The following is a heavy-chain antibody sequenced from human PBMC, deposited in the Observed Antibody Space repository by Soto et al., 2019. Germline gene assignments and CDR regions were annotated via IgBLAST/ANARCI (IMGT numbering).Heavy chain of an antibody. J-gene: IGHJ4*02. CDR3: ASSHAGAHITAAVH. Sequence: QLQLQESGSGLVKPSQTLSLTCAVSGGSISSGGYSWNWIRQPPGKGLEWIGYIYHSGSTYYNPSLKRRVTRSVDRSKNQFSLKLSSVTAADTAVYYCASSHAGAHITAAVHWGQGTLVTVSS. CDR2: IYHSGST. D-gene: IGHD6-13*01. CDR1: GGSISSGGYS. V-gene: IGHV4-30-2*01.